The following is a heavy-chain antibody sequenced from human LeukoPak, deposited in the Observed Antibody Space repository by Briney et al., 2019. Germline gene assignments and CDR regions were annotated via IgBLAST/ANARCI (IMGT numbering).Heavy chain of an antibody. J-gene: IGHJ4*02. D-gene: IGHD3-22*01. CDR1: GFTFSSYW. Sequence: GGSLRLSCAASGFTFSSYWVSWVRQAPGKGLEWVANIKQDGSEKYYVDSVKGRFTISRDNAKNSLYLQMNSLRAEDTAVYYCARAPRGHYYDSSGYYYGLVYFDYWGQGTLVTVSS. CDR3: ARAPRGHYYDSSGYYYGLVYFDY. CDR2: IKQDGSEK. V-gene: IGHV3-7*01.